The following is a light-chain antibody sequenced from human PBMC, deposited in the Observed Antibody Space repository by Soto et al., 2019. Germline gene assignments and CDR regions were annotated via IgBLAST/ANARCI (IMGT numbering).Light chain of an antibody. J-gene: IGKJ2*01. V-gene: IGKV3-15*01. CDR3: QQYNNWPLYT. Sequence: EIVMTQSPATLSVSPGERATLSCRASQSVSSNLAWYQQKPGQAPRLLIYGASTRATGIPARFSGSVSGTEFTLTISSLQSEDFALYYCQQYNNWPLYTFGQGTKLEIK. CDR1: QSVSSN. CDR2: GAS.